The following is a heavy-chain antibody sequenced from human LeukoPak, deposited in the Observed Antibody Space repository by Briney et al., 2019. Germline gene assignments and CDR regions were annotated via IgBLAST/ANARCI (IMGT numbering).Heavy chain of an antibody. Sequence: GGSLRLSCEASGFTFSSYSMNWVRQAPGKGLEWVSSISSSSSYIYYADSVKGRFTISRDNAKNSLYLQMNSLRAEDTAVYYCARDLLIGFYYDFWSGYYGMDVWGQGTTVTVSS. D-gene: IGHD3-3*01. J-gene: IGHJ6*02. CDR3: ARDLLIGFYYDFWSGYYGMDV. V-gene: IGHV3-21*01. CDR1: GFTFSSYS. CDR2: ISSSSSYI.